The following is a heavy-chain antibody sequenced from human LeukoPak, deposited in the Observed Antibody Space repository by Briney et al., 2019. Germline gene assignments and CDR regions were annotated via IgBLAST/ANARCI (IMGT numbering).Heavy chain of an antibody. J-gene: IGHJ4*02. CDR2: IKQDGSEK. V-gene: IGHV3-7*01. CDR3: ARDARWCGGGDCYGYYFDY. CDR1: GFTFSSYW. Sequence: GGSLRLSCAASGFTFSSYWMSWVRQAPGKGLEWLTNIKQDGSEKYYVDSVKGRFTISRDNAKNSLYLQMNSLRAEDTAVYYCARDARWCGGGDCYGYYFDYWGQGTLVTVSS. D-gene: IGHD2-21*02.